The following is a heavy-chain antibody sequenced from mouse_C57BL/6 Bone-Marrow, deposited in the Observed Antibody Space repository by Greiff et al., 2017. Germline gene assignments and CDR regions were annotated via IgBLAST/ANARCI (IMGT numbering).Heavy chain of an antibody. Sequence: QVQLQQPGAELVKPGASVKMSCKASGYTFTSYWITWVKQRPGQGLEWIGDIYPGSGSTNYNEKFKSKATLTLDTSSSTAYMQLSSLTSEDSAVYYCARGPLAYYAMDYWGQGTSVTVSS. CDR3: ARGPLAYYAMDY. V-gene: IGHV1-55*01. CDR1: GYTFTSYW. CDR2: IYPGSGST. J-gene: IGHJ4*01.